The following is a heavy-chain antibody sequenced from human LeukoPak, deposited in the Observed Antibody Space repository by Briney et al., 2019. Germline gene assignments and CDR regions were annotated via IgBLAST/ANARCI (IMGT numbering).Heavy chain of an antibody. V-gene: IGHV3-74*01. D-gene: IGHD2/OR15-2a*01. J-gene: IGHJ4*02. Sequence: GGSLRLSCALSGFTFSSYWMHWVRQAPGKGLVWVSRINNDGSDTRYADSVEGRITISRDNAKNTLSLQMNSLRAEDTAVYFCARGLYGPDYWGQGTLVTVSS. CDR1: GFTFSSYW. CDR2: INNDGSDT. CDR3: ARGLYGPDY.